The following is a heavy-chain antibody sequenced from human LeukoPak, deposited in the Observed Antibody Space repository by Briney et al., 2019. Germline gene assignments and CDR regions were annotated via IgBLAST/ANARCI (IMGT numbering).Heavy chain of an antibody. J-gene: IGHJ4*02. CDR1: GFTFSSYE. D-gene: IGHD1-26*01. CDR3: ARVAGVGAYDY. V-gene: IGHV3-48*03. Sequence: PGGSLRLSRAASGFTFSSYEMNWVRQAPGKGLEWVSYISSSGSTIYYADSVKGRFTISRDNAKNSLYLQMNSLRAEDTAVYYCARVAGVGAYDYWGQGTLVTVSS. CDR2: ISSSGSTI.